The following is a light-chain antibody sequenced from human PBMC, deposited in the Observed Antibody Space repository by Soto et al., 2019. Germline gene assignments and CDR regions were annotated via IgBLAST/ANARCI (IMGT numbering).Light chain of an antibody. V-gene: IGKV3-20*01. CDR2: SAS. CDR3: QQYGSSPRT. Sequence: EIVLTQSPGTLSLSPGERGTLSCRASQNLGTLYLAWFQQKSGQAPRLLIYSASRRATGIPDRFTGSGSGTDFTLTINRVEPEDFAVYYCQQYGSSPRTFGQGTKVEIK. J-gene: IGKJ1*01. CDR1: QNLGTLY.